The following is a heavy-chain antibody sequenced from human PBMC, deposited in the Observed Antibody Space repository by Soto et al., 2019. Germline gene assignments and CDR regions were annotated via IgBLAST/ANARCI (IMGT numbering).Heavy chain of an antibody. CDR1: GGTFGSCA. Sequence: SVKVSCKASGGTFGSCAISWVRQAPGQGLEWMGGIIPIFGTANYAQKFQGRVTITADESTSTAYMELSSLRSEDTAVYYCARVGCSSTSCYAEDYYYYGMDVWGQGTTVTVSS. J-gene: IGHJ6*02. CDR3: ARVGCSSTSCYAEDYYYYGMDV. CDR2: IIPIFGTA. V-gene: IGHV1-69*13. D-gene: IGHD2-2*01.